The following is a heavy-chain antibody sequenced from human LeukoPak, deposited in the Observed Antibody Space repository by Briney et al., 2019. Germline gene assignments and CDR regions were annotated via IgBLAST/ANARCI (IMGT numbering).Heavy chain of an antibody. V-gene: IGHV3-48*03. D-gene: IGHD3-10*01. J-gene: IGHJ4*02. Sequence: PGGSLRHSCSASGFTFTSFEFNWVRQAPGEGLEWVAYITRSGSITHHADSVRGRFTISRDNAKKSLYLQMNSLRAEDTALYYCARDQYYGSGSFGFYFDYWGQGSLVTVSS. CDR2: ITRSGSIT. CDR1: GFTFTSFE. CDR3: ARDQYYGSGSFGFYFDY.